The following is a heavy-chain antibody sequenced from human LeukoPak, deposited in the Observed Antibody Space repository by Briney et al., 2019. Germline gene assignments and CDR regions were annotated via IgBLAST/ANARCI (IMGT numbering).Heavy chain of an antibody. CDR1: GGSFSNHF. J-gene: IGHJ4*02. D-gene: IGHD3-22*01. V-gene: IGHV4-4*07. Sequence: SETLSLTCSVSGGSFSNHFWSWVRQPAGKGLEWIGRIYPSGNTNYNPSLKSRVTLSVDTSKTQFYLSLSSVTAADTAVYYCARVRYSDSSVLTRKRSYYFDYWGQGTLVTVSS. CDR3: ARVRYSDSSVLTRKRSYYFDY. CDR2: IYPSGNT.